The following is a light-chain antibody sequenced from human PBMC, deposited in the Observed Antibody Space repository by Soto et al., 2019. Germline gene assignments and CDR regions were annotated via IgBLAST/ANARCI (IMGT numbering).Light chain of an antibody. V-gene: IGKV3-11*01. CDR3: QQRSNWPSAIT. J-gene: IGKJ3*01. CDR1: QSVSSY. CDR2: DAS. Sequence: EIVLTQSPATLSLSPGERATLSCRASQSVSSYLAWYQQKPGQAPRLLIYDASNRATGIPARFSGSGSGTDLTLTISSLEPEDVAVYYCQQRSNWPSAITFGPGTKVDIK.